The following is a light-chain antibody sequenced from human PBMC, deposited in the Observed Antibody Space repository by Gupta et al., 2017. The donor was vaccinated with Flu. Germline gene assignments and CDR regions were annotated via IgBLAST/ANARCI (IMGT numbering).Light chain of an antibody. Sequence: DTQVTQSPSSVSASVGDRVTVTCRVSEVIYSKLSWYQQKPGNAPKLLIYPAYSLQGGVSSRLSGSSSETDFTLTITNLQPEDAATYYCRQAYSFRITFGRGTKVEIK. CDR2: PAY. J-gene: IGKJ4*01. CDR1: EVIYSK. CDR3: RQAYSFRIT. V-gene: IGKV1-12*01.